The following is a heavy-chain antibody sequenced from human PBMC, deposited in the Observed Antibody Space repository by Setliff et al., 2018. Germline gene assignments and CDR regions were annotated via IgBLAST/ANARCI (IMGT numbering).Heavy chain of an antibody. CDR1: GFTFSDYY. CDR2: ISSSGSLI. Sequence: TGGSLRLSCATSGFTFSDYYMSWIRQTPGEGLEWVAYISSSGSLIYYPDSVKGRFTISRDNAKKSVDLQMNSLRAEDTAVYYCATKAVAGTGGQGTLVTVSS. V-gene: IGHV3-11*01. D-gene: IGHD6-19*01. CDR3: ATKAVAGT. J-gene: IGHJ4*02.